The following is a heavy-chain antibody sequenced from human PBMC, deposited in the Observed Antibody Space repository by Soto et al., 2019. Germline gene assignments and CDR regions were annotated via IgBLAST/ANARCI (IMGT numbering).Heavy chain of an antibody. CDR1: GGSISSGGYY. CDR3: ARVGSGWVRS. Sequence: QVQLQESGPGLVKPSQTLSLTCTVSGGSISSGGYYWSWIRQHPGKGLEWIGYNYNSGSTYYNPSLKSRITISVATSKNQFSLMLSSVTAADTAVYYCARVGSGWVRSWGQGTLVTVSS. CDR2: NYNSGST. V-gene: IGHV4-31*03. J-gene: IGHJ4*02. D-gene: IGHD6-19*01.